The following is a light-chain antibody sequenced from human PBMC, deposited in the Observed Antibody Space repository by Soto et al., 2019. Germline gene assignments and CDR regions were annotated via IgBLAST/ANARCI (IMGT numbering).Light chain of an antibody. Sequence: SYELTQPPSVSVAPGQTARITCGGNNIGRKSVHWYQQEPGQAPVLVVYDDTDRPSGIPERFSGSKSGNTASLTVSGLQAEDEADYYCSSYAGSNNPVFGGGTKLTVL. V-gene: IGLV3-21*02. CDR3: SSYAGSNNPV. J-gene: IGLJ2*01. CDR2: DDT. CDR1: NIGRKS.